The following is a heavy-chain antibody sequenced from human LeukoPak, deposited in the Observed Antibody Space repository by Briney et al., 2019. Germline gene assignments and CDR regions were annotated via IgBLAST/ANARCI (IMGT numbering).Heavy chain of an antibody. Sequence: SETLSLTCTVSGGSISSYYWTWIRQPPGKGLEWIGYIYYSGSTNYNPSLKSRVTISVDTSKNQFSLKLSSVTAADTAVYYCARRQDDSSGYYFDYWGQGTLVTVSS. CDR2: IYYSGST. J-gene: IGHJ4*02. V-gene: IGHV4-59*08. CDR1: GGSISSYY. CDR3: ARRQDDSSGYYFDY. D-gene: IGHD3-22*01.